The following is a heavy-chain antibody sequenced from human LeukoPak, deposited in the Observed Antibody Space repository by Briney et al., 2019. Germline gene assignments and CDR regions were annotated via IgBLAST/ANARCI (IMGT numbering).Heavy chain of an antibody. CDR1: GGSISSGGYY. J-gene: IGHJ5*02. V-gene: IGHV4-31*03. Sequence: SQTLSLTCTVSGGSISSGGYYWSWIRQHPGKGLEWIGYIYYSGSTYYNPSLKSRVTISVDTSKNQFSLKLSSVTAADTAVYYCARGRQELWFGESPHWFDPWGQGTLVTVSS. CDR2: IYYSGST. D-gene: IGHD3-10*01. CDR3: ARGRQELWFGESPHWFDP.